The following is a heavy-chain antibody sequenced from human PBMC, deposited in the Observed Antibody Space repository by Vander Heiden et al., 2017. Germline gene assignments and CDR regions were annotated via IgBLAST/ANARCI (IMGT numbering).Heavy chain of an antibody. Sequence: EVQLVETGGGLIQPGGSLRLSCAASGFTASSNSMSCVRQGPGKGLEWVSVIYSGGSTYYADSVKGRFTISRDNSKNTLYLQMNSLRAEDTAVYYCARGFGGNYWGQGTLVTVSS. CDR1: GFTASSNS. CDR3: ARGFGGNY. CDR2: IYSGGST. D-gene: IGHD3-10*01. V-gene: IGHV3-53*02. J-gene: IGHJ4*02.